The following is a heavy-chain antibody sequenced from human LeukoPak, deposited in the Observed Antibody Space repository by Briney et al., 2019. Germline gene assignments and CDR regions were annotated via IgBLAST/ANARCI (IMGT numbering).Heavy chain of an antibody. CDR2: IYYSGST. D-gene: IGHD4-17*01. Sequence: SQTLSLTCTVSGGSISSGDYYWSWIRQPPGKGLEWIGYIYYSGSTYYNPSLKSRVTMSVDTSKNQFSLKLSSVTAADTAVYYCARVYHGDYSERAFDYWGQGTLVTVSS. CDR1: GGSISSGDYY. V-gene: IGHV4-30-4*01. J-gene: IGHJ4*02. CDR3: ARVYHGDYSERAFDY.